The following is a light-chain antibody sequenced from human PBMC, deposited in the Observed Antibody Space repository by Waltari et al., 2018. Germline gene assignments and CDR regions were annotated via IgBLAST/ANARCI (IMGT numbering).Light chain of an antibody. V-gene: IGLV1-44*01. Sequence: QSVLTQPPSASGTPGQKVTISCSGTFSNIGNNAVNWYQQVPGMAPKLLIYNNNIQFPGVPDRFSGAKFGTSASLAISGLQSGDEAVYYCAAWDDSLDAYVVFGGGTKVTVL. CDR1: FSNIGNNA. CDR3: AAWDDSLDAYVV. CDR2: NNN. J-gene: IGLJ2*01.